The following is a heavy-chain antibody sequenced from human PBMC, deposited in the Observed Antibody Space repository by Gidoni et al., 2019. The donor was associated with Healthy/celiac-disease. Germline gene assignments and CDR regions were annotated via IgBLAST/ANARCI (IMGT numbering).Heavy chain of an antibody. CDR1: GFPFSSYV. CDR3: AKGVTGDY. V-gene: IGHV3-23*01. D-gene: IGHD2-21*02. CDR2: ISGSGGST. J-gene: IGHJ4*02. Sequence: EVQLLESGGGLVQPGGSLRLSCAASGFPFSSYVMSWVRQAPGKGLESVSAISGSGGSTYYADSVKARFTISRDNSKNTLYLQMTSLRAEDTAVYYCAKGVTGDYWGQGTLVTVSS.